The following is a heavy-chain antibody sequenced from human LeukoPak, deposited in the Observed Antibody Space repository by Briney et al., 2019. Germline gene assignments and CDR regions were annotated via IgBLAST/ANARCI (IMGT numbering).Heavy chain of an antibody. V-gene: IGHV3-53*01. D-gene: IGHD3-10*01. CDR1: GGSISSYY. Sequence: PSETLSLTCTVSGGSISSYYWSWIRQPPGKGLEWVSVIYSGGSTYYADSVKGRFTIFRDNSKNTLYLQMNSLRAEDTAVYYCARSMVRGHNDALDIWGQGTMVTVSS. CDR3: ARSMVRGHNDALDI. CDR2: IYSGGST. J-gene: IGHJ3*02.